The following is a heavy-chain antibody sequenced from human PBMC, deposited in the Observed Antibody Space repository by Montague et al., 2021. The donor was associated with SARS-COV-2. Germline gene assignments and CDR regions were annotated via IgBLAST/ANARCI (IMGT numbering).Heavy chain of an antibody. CDR2: IFYSGNT. D-gene: IGHD1-1*01. V-gene: IGHV4-31*03. CDR3: ARFIRTGTTSRFDR. CDR1: GGSISSGDYY. Sequence: TLSLTCTVSGGSISSGDYYWSWIRQHPGKGLEWIGYIFYSGNTYYNPSLMSRVTISVDTSKNQFSLKLSSVTAADTAIYYCARFIRTGTTSRFDRWGQGIQV. J-gene: IGHJ4*02.